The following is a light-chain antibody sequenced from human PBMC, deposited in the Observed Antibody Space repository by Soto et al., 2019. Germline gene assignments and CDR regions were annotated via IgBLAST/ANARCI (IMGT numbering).Light chain of an antibody. CDR2: LNSDGSH. Sequence: QPVLTQSPSASASLGASVKLTCTLSSGHSSYAIAWHQQQPEKGPRYLMKLNSDGSHSKGDGIPDRFSGSSSGAERYLNISSLQSENEADYYCQTWGTGAHVVFGGGTKLTVL. V-gene: IGLV4-69*01. J-gene: IGLJ2*01. CDR1: SGHSSYA. CDR3: QTWGTGAHVV.